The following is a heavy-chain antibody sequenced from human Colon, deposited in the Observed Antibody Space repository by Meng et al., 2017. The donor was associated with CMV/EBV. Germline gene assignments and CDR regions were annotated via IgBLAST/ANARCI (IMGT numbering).Heavy chain of an antibody. V-gene: IGHV1-18*01. CDR1: GYIFNHYG. CDR3: AGGYDYTNYVPIDS. Sequence: ASVKVSCKASGYIFNHYGLNWVRQAPGQGLEWLGWISGFNGKTYFAQNFQDRLTLTTDTSASTAYMELRGLKSDDTAIYYCAGGYDYTNYVPIDSWGQRTLVTVSS. J-gene: IGHJ4*02. D-gene: IGHD4-11*01. CDR2: ISGFNGKT.